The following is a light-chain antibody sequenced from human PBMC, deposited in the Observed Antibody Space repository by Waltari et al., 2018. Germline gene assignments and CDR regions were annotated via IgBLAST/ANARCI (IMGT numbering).Light chain of an antibody. J-gene: IGKJ1*01. CDR1: QSVLYTSNDKNY. CDR2: WAS. CDR3: QQYYRSRT. Sequence: DIVLTQSPDSLAVSLGERATSSCKSSQSVLYTSNDKNYLAWYQQKPGQPPRLLIYWASTRESGVPDRFSGSGSGTDFTLTISSLQAEDVAVYYCQQYYRSRTFGQGTKVEIK. V-gene: IGKV4-1*01.